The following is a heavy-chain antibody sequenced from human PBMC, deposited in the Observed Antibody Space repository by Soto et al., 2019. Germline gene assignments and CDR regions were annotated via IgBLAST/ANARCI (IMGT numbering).Heavy chain of an antibody. Sequence: ASVKVSCKASGGSFNTYAISWVRQAPGKGLEWVANIKPDGSQKWYGDSVKGRFTISRDNTKNSLYPQMNSLRVEDTAVYYCARGDYHDTSGPFSDAFDVWGQGTMVTVSS. CDR1: GGSFNTYA. J-gene: IGHJ3*01. D-gene: IGHD3-22*01. CDR2: IKPDGSQK. V-gene: IGHV3-7*04. CDR3: ARGDYHDTSGPFSDAFDV.